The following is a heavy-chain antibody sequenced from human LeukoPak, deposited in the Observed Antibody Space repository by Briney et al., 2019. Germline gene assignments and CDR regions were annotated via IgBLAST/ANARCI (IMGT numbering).Heavy chain of an antibody. V-gene: IGHV4-4*07. CDR3: ASGSIASLVY. Sequence: SETLSLTCTVSGGSISSYYWSWIRQPAGKGLEWIGRIYTSGSTNYNPSLKSRVTMSVDTSKNQFSLKPSSATAADTAVYYCASGSIASLVYWGQGTLVTVSS. J-gene: IGHJ4*02. CDR1: GGSISSYY. CDR2: IYTSGST. D-gene: IGHD6-6*01.